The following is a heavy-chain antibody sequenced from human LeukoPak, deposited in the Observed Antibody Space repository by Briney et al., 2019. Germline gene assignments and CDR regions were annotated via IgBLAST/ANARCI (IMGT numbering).Heavy chain of an antibody. CDR1: GGSISSSNYY. CDR2: LYYDGRT. Sequence: PSETLSLTCTVFGGSISSSNYYWAWFRQPPGKGLDWIGSLYYDGRTYYNPSLKSRVTISVDTSKNQFSLKLSSVAAADTAVYYCARGHRRVWSDIWGQGTMVTVSS. CDR3: ARGHRRVWSDI. D-gene: IGHD6-13*01. V-gene: IGHV4-39*07. J-gene: IGHJ3*02.